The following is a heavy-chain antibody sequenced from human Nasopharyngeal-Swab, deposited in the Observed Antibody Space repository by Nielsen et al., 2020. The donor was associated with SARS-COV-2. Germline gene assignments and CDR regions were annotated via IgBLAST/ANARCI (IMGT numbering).Heavy chain of an antibody. CDR1: GGSISSSSYY. CDR3: ARDYDRWLVFDY. CDR2: IYYSGST. Sequence: SETLSLTRTVSGGSISSSSYYWGWIRQPPGKGLEWIGSIYYSGSTYYNPSLKSRVTISVDTSKNQFSLKLSSVTAADTAVYYCARDYDRWLVFDYWGQGTLVTVSS. D-gene: IGHD6-19*01. V-gene: IGHV4-39*07. J-gene: IGHJ4*02.